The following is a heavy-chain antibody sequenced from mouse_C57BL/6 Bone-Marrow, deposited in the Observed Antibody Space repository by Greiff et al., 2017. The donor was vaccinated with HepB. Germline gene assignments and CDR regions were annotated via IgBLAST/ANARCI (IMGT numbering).Heavy chain of an antibody. CDR3: AGDYGSSYVDWDCYFDV. D-gene: IGHD1-1*01. V-gene: IGHV14-2*01. J-gene: IGHJ1*03. CDR2: IDPEDGET. CDR1: GFNIKDYF. Sequence: EVQLQQPGAELVKPGASVKLSCTASGFNIKDYFMHWVKQRTEQGLEWIGRIDPEDGETKYAPKFQGKATITADTSSNTAYLQLSSLTSEDTAVSYCAGDYGSSYVDWDCYFDVWGTGTTVTVSS.